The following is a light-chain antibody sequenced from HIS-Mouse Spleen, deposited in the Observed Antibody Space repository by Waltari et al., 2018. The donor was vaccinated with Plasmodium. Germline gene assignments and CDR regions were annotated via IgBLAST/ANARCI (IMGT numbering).Light chain of an antibody. CDR3: CSYAGSYTYV. V-gene: IGLV2-11*01. J-gene: IGLJ1*01. CDR2: DVS. Sequence: QSALTQPRSVSGSPGQSVTISCTGTSSDVGGYNYVSWYQKHPGKAPKLIIYDVSKRPLGVPDRFSGSKAGHPAPLTISGLQAEDEADYYCCSYAGSYTYVFGTGTKVTVL. CDR1: SSDVGGYNY.